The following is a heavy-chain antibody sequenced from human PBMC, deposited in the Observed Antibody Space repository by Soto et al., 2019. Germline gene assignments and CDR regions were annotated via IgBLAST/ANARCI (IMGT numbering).Heavy chain of an antibody. CDR1: GYTFTSYG. D-gene: IGHD1-26*01. CDR3: ARVYSGSYYYYVMDL. Sequence: ASVKVSCTASGYTFTSYGISWVRQAPGQGLEWMGWISAYNGNTNYAQKLQGRVTMTTDTSTSTAYMELRSLRSDDTAVYYCARVYSGSYYYYVMDLWGQRTTVTVCS. J-gene: IGHJ6*02. V-gene: IGHV1-18*01. CDR2: ISAYNGNT.